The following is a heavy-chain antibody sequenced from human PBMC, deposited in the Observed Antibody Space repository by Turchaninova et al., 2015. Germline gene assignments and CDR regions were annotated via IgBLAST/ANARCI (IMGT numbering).Heavy chain of an antibody. J-gene: IGHJ4*02. CDR3: ARGPDSTDYYYFY. V-gene: IGHV1-69*12. D-gene: IGHD3-22*01. CDR1: GGTFSTSA. Sequence: QVQLVQSGAEVKKPGSSVTVSCKASGGTFSTSAISWVRQAPGQGLEWMGGITPIFGTANYAQKFQGRVTITADESTRTAYMELSSLRSEDTALYYCARGPDSTDYYYFYWGQGTLVTVSS. CDR2: ITPIFGTA.